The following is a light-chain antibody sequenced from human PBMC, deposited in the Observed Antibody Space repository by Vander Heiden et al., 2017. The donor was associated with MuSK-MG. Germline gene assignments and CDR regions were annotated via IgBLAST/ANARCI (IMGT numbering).Light chain of an antibody. CDR2: ATP. Sequence: DTHMTQSPSSLSASVGVSVTITGRASHSISTCLNWYHQKPGKHPTPRIYATPSLQRGVLSRFSGSGWGTGFTLTISSRQPEDFAAYYCQQNESSPAFTFGQGTKVEIK. J-gene: IGKJ2*01. CDR3: QQNESSPAFT. V-gene: IGKV1-39*01. CDR1: HSISTC.